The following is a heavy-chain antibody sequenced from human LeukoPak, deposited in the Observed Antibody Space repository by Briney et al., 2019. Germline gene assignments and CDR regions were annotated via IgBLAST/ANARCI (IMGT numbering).Heavy chain of an antibody. CDR2: ISYDGSNK. CDR1: GFTFSSYA. Sequence: GGSLRLSCAASGFTFSSYAMHWVRQAPGKGLEWVAVISYDGSNKYYADSVKGRFTISRDNSKNTLYLQMNSLRAEDTAVYHCASSGSDSLYYFDYWGQGTLVTVSS. CDR3: ASSGSDSLYYFDY. V-gene: IGHV3-30-3*01. J-gene: IGHJ4*02. D-gene: IGHD3-10*01.